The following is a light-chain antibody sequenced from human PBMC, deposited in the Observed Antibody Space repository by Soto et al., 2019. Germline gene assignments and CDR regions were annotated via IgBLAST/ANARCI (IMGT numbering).Light chain of an antibody. CDR3: QASHSGLIGLI. V-gene: IGLV1-40*01. Sequence: QSVLTQPPSVSGAPGQRVTIACTGNDSNLGTGFDVHWYRQFPGGAPKLHLSNTSHRPSGVPDRFSGSKSGTSASLAITGLQSDDEADYYFQASHSGLIGLIFGTGTKVTVL. J-gene: IGLJ1*01. CDR2: NTS. CDR1: DSNLGTGFD.